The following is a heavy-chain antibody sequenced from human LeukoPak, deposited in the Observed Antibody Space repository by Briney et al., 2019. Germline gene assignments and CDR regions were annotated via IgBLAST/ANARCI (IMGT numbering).Heavy chain of an antibody. J-gene: IGHJ4*02. CDR3: ARGHYSSLYYFDY. CDR2: IGWNSGGI. V-gene: IGHV3-9*01. CDR1: GFTFDDYA. D-gene: IGHD6-13*01. Sequence: GGSLRLSCAASGFTFDDYAMHWVRQAPGKGLEWVSGIGWNSGGIVYADSVKGRFTISRDNAKNSLYLQMNSLRAEDTAVYYCARGHYSSLYYFDYWGQGTLVTVSS.